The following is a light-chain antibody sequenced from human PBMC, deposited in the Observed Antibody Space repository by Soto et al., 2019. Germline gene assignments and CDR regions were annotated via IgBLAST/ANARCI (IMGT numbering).Light chain of an antibody. V-gene: IGKV3-11*01. CDR3: QHYNNWPL. CDR1: QSISSY. CDR2: DAS. J-gene: IGKJ5*01. Sequence: ETVLTQSPATLSLSPGERATLSCRASQSISSYLAWYQQKPGQAPRLLIYDASNRATGIPARFSGSGSGTDFTLTISSLEPEDFAVYYCQHYNNWPLFGQGTRLEIK.